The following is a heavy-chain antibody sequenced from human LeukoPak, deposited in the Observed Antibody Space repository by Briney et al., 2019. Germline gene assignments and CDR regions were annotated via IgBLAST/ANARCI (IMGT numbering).Heavy chain of an antibody. V-gene: IGHV4-34*01. CDR1: GGSLTVDY. Sequence: SETLSLTCAVYGGSLTVDYWGWIRHPPREGHWWIGEINHSGSTNYNPSLKSRVTISVDTSKNQFSLRLSSVTAADTAVYYCARLDYYDSSCQFDYWGQGTLVTVSS. D-gene: IGHD3-22*01. CDR3: ARLDYYDSSCQFDY. J-gene: IGHJ4*02. CDR2: INHSGST.